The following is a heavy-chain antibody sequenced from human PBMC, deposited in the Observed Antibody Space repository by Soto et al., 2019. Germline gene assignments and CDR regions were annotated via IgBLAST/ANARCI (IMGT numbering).Heavy chain of an antibody. CDR1: GYIFTTYG. Sequence: QVHLVQSGDEVKKPGASVKVSCKGSGYIFTTYGITWVRQAPGHKIEWMGWISAHNGNTNYAQKLQGRVTVTRDTSPSNTYMELRTLRSDGPAVYYCARGWYGDYWGQGALVTVSS. V-gene: IGHV1-18*01. CDR3: ARGWYGDY. CDR2: ISAHNGNT. D-gene: IGHD2-15*01. J-gene: IGHJ4*02.